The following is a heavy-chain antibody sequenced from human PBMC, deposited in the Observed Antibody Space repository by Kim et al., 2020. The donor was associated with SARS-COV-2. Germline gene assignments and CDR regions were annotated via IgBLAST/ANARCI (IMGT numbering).Heavy chain of an antibody. CDR3: ARTPWGGSSKPIDY. V-gene: IGHV3-30-3*01. Sequence: GGSLRLSCAASGFTFSSYAMHWVRQAPGKGLEWVAVISYDGSNKYYADSVKGRFTISRDNSKNTLYLQMNSLRAEDTAVYYCARTPWGGSSKPIDYWGQGTLVTVSS. CDR2: ISYDGSNK. CDR1: GFTFSSYA. J-gene: IGHJ4*02. D-gene: IGHD6-6*01.